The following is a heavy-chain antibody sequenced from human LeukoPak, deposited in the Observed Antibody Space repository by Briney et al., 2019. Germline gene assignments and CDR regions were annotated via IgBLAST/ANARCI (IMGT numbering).Heavy chain of an antibody. CDR1: GGSMSGYY. CDR2: IHSTGNT. D-gene: IGHD2-15*01. CDR3: ARGGWSIDF. J-gene: IGHJ2*01. V-gene: IGHV4-59*01. Sequence: SETLSLTCTVSGGSMSGYYWSWIRQPPGKGPELIGYIHSTGNTGYNPSLKRRVTISVDTSKNQFSLGLRSVTTADTAVYYCARGGWSIDFWGRGTLVTVSS.